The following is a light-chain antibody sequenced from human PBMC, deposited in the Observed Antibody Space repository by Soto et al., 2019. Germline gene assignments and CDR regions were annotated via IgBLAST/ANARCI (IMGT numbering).Light chain of an antibody. V-gene: IGKV3-20*01. CDR2: GAS. CDR1: QSVSSSY. J-gene: IGKJ1*01. CDR3: QQYGSSPLT. Sequence: EIVLTQSPGTLSLSPGERATLSCRASQSVSSSYLAWYQQKPGQAPRLLIYGASSMATGIPDRFSGSGSGTDFPLTISRLEPEDFAVYYCQQYGSSPLTFGQGTKVEIK.